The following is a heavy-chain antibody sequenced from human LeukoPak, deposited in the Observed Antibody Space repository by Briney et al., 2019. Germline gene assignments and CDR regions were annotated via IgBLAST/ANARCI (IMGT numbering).Heavy chain of an antibody. CDR1: GGSISSYY. CDR3: ARLGYSSSWHIDY. D-gene: IGHD6-13*01. Sequence: PSETLSLTCTVSGGSISSYYWSWIRQPPGKGLEWIGYIYYSGSTNYNPSLKSRVTISVDTSKNQFSLKLSSVTAADTAVNYCARLGYSSSWHIDYWGQGTLVTVSS. J-gene: IGHJ4*02. CDR2: IYYSGST. V-gene: IGHV4-59*08.